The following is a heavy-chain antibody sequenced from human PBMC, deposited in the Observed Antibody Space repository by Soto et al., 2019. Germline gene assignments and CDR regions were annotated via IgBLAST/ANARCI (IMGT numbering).Heavy chain of an antibody. CDR3: ARHLGHLTPFDS. V-gene: IGHV4-39*01. D-gene: IGHD3-9*01. CDR2: IYYSGST. J-gene: IGHJ4*02. CDR1: SGLISSSSYY. Sequence: SETLSITVTFSSGLISSSSYYFGWIRQPPGKGLEWIGSIYYSGSTYYNPSLKSRVTISVDTSKNQFSLKLSSVTAADTAVYYCARHLGHLTPFDSWGQGTLVTVSS.